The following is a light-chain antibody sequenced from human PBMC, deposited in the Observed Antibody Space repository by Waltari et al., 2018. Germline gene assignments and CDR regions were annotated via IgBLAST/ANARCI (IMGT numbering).Light chain of an antibody. CDR1: QNISPY. V-gene: IGKV1-39*01. J-gene: IGKJ1*01. Sequence: DIQMTQSPSSLSASVGDRVTITCRASQNISPYVNWYQQKPGKVPEVLIYGASSLQGGVPSRFSGGGSGTDFTLTIDSLQPEDLATYYCQQSHTPPWTFGQGTKVEIK. CDR2: GAS. CDR3: QQSHTPPWT.